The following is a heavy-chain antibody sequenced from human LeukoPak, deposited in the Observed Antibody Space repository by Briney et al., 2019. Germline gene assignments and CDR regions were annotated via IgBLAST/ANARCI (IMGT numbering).Heavy chain of an antibody. CDR3: AGGGEGEYYYDSSGYYYV. CDR2: MYYSGST. J-gene: IGHJ4*02. V-gene: IGHV4-39*07. CDR1: GGSIISSNYY. D-gene: IGHD3-22*01. Sequence: SETLSLTCTVSGGSIISSNYYWGWIRQPPGKGLEWIGSMYYSGSTYYNPSLKSRVTISVDTSKNQFSLKLSSVTAADTAVYYCAGGGEGEYYYDSSGYYYVWGQGTLVTVSS.